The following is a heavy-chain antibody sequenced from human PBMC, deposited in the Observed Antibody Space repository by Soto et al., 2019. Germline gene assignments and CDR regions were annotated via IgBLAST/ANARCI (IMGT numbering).Heavy chain of an antibody. CDR1: GFTFSSYW. CDR2: IKQDGSEK. CDR3: ARIASAGRGWDV. D-gene: IGHD6-13*01. J-gene: IGHJ6*02. V-gene: IGHV3-7*01. Sequence: EVQLVESGGGLVHPVGSLRLSCAASGFTFSSYWMSWVRQAPVKGLEWVGNIKQDGSEKNYVDFVEGRFTISRDNAENSLYLQINSLRAEDTAVYYCARIASAGRGWDVWGQGTTVVVSS.